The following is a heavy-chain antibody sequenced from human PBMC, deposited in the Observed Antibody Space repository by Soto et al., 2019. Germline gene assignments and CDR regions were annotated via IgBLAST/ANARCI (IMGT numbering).Heavy chain of an antibody. CDR1: GGSFSGYY. CDR3: ARTSITILGVVIRNYYYYDMDV. CDR2: INHSGST. D-gene: IGHD3-3*01. V-gene: IGHV4-34*01. Sequence: SETLSLTCAVYGGSFSGYYWSWIRQPPGKGLEWIGEINHSGSTNYNPSLKSRVTISVDTSKNQFSLKLSSVTAADTAVYYCARTSITILGVVIRNYYYYDMDVWGHGTTGTGSS. J-gene: IGHJ6*02.